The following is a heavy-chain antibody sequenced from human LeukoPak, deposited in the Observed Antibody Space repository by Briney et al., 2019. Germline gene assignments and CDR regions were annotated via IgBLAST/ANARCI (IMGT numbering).Heavy chain of an antibody. J-gene: IGHJ4*02. CDR1: GYSISSGYY. Sequence: SETLSLTCAVSGYSISSGYYRGWIRPPPGKGLEWIGSIYHSGSTYYNPSLKSRVTISVDTSKNQFSLKLSSVTAADTAVYYCARYGYCSSTSCYREGFDYWGQGTLVTVSS. D-gene: IGHD2-2*02. V-gene: IGHV4-38-2*01. CDR3: ARYGYCSSTSCYREGFDY. CDR2: IYHSGST.